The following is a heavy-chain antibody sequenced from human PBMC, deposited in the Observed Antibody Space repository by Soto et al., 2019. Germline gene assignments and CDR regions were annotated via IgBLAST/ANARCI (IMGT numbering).Heavy chain of an antibody. D-gene: IGHD4-4*01. V-gene: IGHV4-30-4*01. J-gene: IGHJ4*02. CDR2: IYYSGTT. Sequence: QVQLQESGPGLVKPSQTLSLTCTVSGGSISSGDYYWSWIRQPPGKGLEWIGYIYYSGTTYYNPSLKRRFTISVDTSKNQFSLKLSSVTAADTAVYYCARSRNSDYVPQYWGQGTLVTVSS. CDR1: GGSISSGDYY. CDR3: ARSRNSDYVPQY.